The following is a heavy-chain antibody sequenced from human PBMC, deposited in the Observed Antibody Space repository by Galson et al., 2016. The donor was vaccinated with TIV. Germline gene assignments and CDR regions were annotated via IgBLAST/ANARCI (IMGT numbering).Heavy chain of an antibody. D-gene: IGHD5-18*01. J-gene: IGHJ6*02. CDR2: ISAYNGHT. CDR3: AKDRNTALDTYHYYYGMDV. V-gene: IGHV1-18*01. CDR1: GYTFTSFG. Sequence: SVKVSCKASGYTFTSFGMTWVRQAPGQGLEWVGWISAYNGHTNYAQKFQGRVTVTADESTSTVYLDLSSLRSEDTAVYYCAKDRNTALDTYHYYYGMDVWGQGTTVTVSS.